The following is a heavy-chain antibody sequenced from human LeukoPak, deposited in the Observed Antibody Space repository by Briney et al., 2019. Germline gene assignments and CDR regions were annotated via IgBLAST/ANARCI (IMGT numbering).Heavy chain of an antibody. J-gene: IGHJ4*02. D-gene: IGHD4-23*01. CDR2: ISSSSSTI. CDR3: ARGRYGSNSADFDY. V-gene: IGHV3-48*02. Sequence: GGSLRLSCAASGFTFSSYSMNWVRQAPGKGLEWLSSISSSSSTIYYADSVKGRVTISRDNAKKSLYLQMISLRDEDTAVYYCARGRYGSNSADFDYWGQGTLDTVSS. CDR1: GFTFSSYS.